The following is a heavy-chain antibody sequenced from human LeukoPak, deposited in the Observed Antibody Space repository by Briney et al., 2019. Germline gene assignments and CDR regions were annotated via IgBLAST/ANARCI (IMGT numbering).Heavy chain of an antibody. CDR3: ARGRSLYSSALGNWFDP. CDR1: GFTFSSYD. CDR2: IGTAGDT. Sequence: GGSLRLSCAASGFTFSSYDMLWVRQVTGKGLEWVSTIGTAGDTYYPGSVKGRFTISRENAKNSLYLQMNSLRAGDTAVYYCARGRSLYSSALGNWFDPWGQGTLVTVSS. D-gene: IGHD6-19*01. V-gene: IGHV3-13*01. J-gene: IGHJ5*02.